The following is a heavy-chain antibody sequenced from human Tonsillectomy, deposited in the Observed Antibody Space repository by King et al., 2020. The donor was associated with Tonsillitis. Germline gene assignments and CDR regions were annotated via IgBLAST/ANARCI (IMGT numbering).Heavy chain of an antibody. CDR2: IGSSSTTI. V-gene: IGHV3-48*01. CDR1: GFTFSTYN. CDR3: ARDYSGSGSYPLDS. J-gene: IGHJ4*02. D-gene: IGHD3-10*01. Sequence: VQLVESGGGLVQPGGSRRLSCGASGFTFSTYNMNWVRQAPGKGLEGVSYIGSSSTTISYADSVKGRCTISRDNAKNSLYLKMKSLRAEDTAVYYFARDYSGSGSYPLDSWGQGTLVTVSS.